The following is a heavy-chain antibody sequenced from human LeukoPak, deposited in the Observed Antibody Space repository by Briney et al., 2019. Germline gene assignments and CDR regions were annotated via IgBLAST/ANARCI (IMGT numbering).Heavy chain of an antibody. D-gene: IGHD6-13*01. Sequence: GESLKISCKGSGYSFTSYWIGWVRQMPGKGLEWMGIIYPGDSDTRYSPSFQGQVTISADKSISTAYPQWSSLKASDTAMYYCARVPLSDSSSWSQKYYYFDYWGQGTLVTVSS. CDR2: IYPGDSDT. V-gene: IGHV5-51*01. CDR1: GYSFTSYW. J-gene: IGHJ4*02. CDR3: ARVPLSDSSSWSQKYYYFDY.